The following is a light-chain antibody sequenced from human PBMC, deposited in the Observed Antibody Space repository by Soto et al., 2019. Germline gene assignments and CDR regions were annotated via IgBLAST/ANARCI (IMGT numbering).Light chain of an antibody. CDR3: QQSHSTPAT. J-gene: IGKJ4*01. Sequence: DIQMTQSPSSLSASVGDRVTITCRASQSIRSYLNWYQQKPGEAPKLLIYAASSLQSGVPSRFSGSGSGTDFTLTISSLQAEDFATYFCQQSHSTPATFGGGTKVDIK. CDR2: AAS. CDR1: QSIRSY. V-gene: IGKV1-39*01.